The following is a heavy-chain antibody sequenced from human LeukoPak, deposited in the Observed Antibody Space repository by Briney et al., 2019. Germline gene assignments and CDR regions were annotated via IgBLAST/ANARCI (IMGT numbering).Heavy chain of an antibody. V-gene: IGHV3-21*01. CDR1: GFTFSSYS. D-gene: IGHD6-19*01. CDR3: ARDLWEAVAGTYGMDV. Sequence: GGSLRLSCAASGFTFSSYSMNWVRQAPGKGLEWVSSISSSSSHIYYADSLKGRFTISRDNAKDSLYLQMNSLRAEDTAVYYCARDLWEAVAGTYGMDVWGQGTTVTVSS. J-gene: IGHJ6*02. CDR2: ISSSSSHI.